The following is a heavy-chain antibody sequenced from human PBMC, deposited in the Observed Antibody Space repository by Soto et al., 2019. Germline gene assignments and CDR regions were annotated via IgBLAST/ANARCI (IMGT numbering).Heavy chain of an antibody. CDR3: ARDGRKELWAEGLNAMDV. CDR2: ISAYNGQT. J-gene: IGHJ6*02. D-gene: IGHD3-16*01. V-gene: IGHV1-18*01. Sequence: QVQLVQSGPEVKKPGASVNVSCKASAYSYTSYGISGVRQAPGQGLEWMGWISAYNGQTNYAQKCRGRATFTTDASTSTAFMQLRSLRSDDTAMYYCARDGRKELWAEGLNAMDVWGQGTTVTV. CDR1: AYSYTSYG.